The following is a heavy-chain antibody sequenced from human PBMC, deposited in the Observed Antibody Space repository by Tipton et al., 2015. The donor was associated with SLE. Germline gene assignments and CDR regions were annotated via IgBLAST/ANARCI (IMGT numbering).Heavy chain of an antibody. CDR3: ARGGRAPLRSSWSNAFDI. J-gene: IGHJ3*02. V-gene: IGHV4-61*09. Sequence: TLSLTCTVSGYSISSGTYYWSWIRQPAGKGLECIGYIDATGRTNYSPSLLGRVTISVDTSKNQFSLKLSSVTAADTAVYYCARGGRAPLRSSWSNAFDIWGQGTMVTVSS. CDR2: IDATGRT. CDR1: GYSISSGTYY. D-gene: IGHD6-13*01.